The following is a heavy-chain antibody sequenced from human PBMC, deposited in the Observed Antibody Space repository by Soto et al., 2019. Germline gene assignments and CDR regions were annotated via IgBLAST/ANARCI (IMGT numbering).Heavy chain of an antibody. J-gene: IGHJ4*02. CDR3: ARALYCSSTSCSPNFDY. CDR2: INPSGGST. Sequence: ASVKVSCKASGYSFTSYYMHWVRQAPGQGLEWMGIINPSGGSTSYAQKFQGRVTMTRDTSTSTVYMELSSLRSEDTAVYYCARALYCSSTSCSPNFDYWGQGTLVTVSS. V-gene: IGHV1-46*01. CDR1: GYSFTSYY. D-gene: IGHD2-2*01.